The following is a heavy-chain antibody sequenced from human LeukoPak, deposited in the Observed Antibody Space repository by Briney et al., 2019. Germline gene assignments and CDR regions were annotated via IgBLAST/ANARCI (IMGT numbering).Heavy chain of an antibody. CDR3: ARDRRPPYYDSSGYYDGFDI. CDR1: GDSISSYY. D-gene: IGHD3-22*01. Sequence: SETLSLTCSVSGDSISSYYWSRIRQPAGKGLEWIGRIYSSGSTNYNPSLKSRVTMSVDTSKNQFSLNLNSVTAADTAVYYCARDRRPPYYDSSGYYDGFDIWGPGTMVTVSS. J-gene: IGHJ3*02. V-gene: IGHV4-4*07. CDR2: IYSSGST.